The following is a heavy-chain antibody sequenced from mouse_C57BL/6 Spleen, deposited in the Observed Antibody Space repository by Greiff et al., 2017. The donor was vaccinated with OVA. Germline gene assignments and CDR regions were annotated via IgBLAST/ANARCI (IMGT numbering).Heavy chain of an antibody. CDR2: INPNNGGT. Sequence: VQLQQSGPELVKPGASVKMSCKASGYTFTDYNMHWVKQSHGKSLEWIGYINPNNGGTSYNQKFKGKATLTVNKSSRPAYMELRSLTSEASAVFYCARARDGDYADWGKGTTLTVSA. CDR1: GYTFTDYN. D-gene: IGHD2-13*01. J-gene: IGHJ2*01. V-gene: IGHV1-22*01. CDR3: ARARDGDYAD.